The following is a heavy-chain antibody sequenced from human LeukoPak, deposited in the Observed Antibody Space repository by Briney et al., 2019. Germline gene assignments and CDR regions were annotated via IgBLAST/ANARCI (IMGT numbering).Heavy chain of an antibody. D-gene: IGHD2-2*01. CDR2: SDPEDGET. V-gene: IGHV1-24*01. J-gene: IGHJ4*02. CDR3: ATTSSGGFGYYFDY. CDR1: GYTLTELS. Sequence: ASVKVSCKVSGYTLTELSMHWVRQAPGKGLEWMGGSDPEDGETIYAQKFQGRVTMTEDTSTDTAYMELSSLRSEDTAVYYCATTSSGGFGYYFDYWGQGTLVTVSS.